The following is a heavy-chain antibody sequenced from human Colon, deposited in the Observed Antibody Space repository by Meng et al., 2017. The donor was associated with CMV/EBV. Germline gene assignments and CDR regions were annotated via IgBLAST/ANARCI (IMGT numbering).Heavy chain of an antibody. CDR3: AADFWIGAGY. Sequence: ADSVKGRFTISRDNSRNTLSLQMNSLTLEDTAVYYCAADFWIGAGYWGQGALVTVSS. J-gene: IGHJ4*02. D-gene: IGHD3-3*01. V-gene: IGHV3-30*02.